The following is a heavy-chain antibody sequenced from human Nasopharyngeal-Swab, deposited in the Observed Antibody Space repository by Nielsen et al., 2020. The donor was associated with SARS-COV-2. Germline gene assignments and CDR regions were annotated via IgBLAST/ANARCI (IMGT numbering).Heavy chain of an antibody. CDR3: ARHLSWWLVTSYYFDY. CDR1: GGSISSSSYY. V-gene: IGHV4-39*01. CDR2: IYYSGST. Sequence: SETLSLTCTVSGGSISSSSYYWGWIRQPPGKGLEWIGSIYYSGSTYYNPSLKSRVTISVDTSKNQFSLKLSSVTAADTAVYYCARHLSWWLVTSYYFDYWGQGTLVTVS. J-gene: IGHJ4*02. D-gene: IGHD6-19*01.